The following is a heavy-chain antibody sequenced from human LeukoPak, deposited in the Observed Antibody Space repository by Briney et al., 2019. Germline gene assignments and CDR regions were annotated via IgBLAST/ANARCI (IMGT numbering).Heavy chain of an antibody. CDR1: GFTFSSYG. CDR3: AKDLELAPFDY. CDR2: IRYDGSDK. Sequence: GGSLRLSCAPSGFTFSSYGMHWVRQAPGKGLEWVAFIRYDGSDKHYADSVKGRFAISRDNSKDTLYLQMNNLGAEDTAVYYCAKDLELAPFDYWGQGTLVTVSS. V-gene: IGHV3-30*02. D-gene: IGHD1-26*01. J-gene: IGHJ4*02.